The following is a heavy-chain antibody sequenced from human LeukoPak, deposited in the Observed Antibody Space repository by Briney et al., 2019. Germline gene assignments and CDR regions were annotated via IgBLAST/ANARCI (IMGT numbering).Heavy chain of an antibody. CDR3: ARDFYDFWSGTYYYHMDV. V-gene: IGHV4-4*07. CDR1: GGSISSYY. D-gene: IGHD3-3*01. J-gene: IGHJ6*03. Sequence: SETLSLTCTVSGGSISSYYWTWIRQPAGKGLEWIGRIYTSGSTNYNPSLKSRVTMSLDTSKNQFSLKLSSVTAADTAVYYCARDFYDFWSGTYYYHMDVWGKGTTVTVSS. CDR2: IYTSGST.